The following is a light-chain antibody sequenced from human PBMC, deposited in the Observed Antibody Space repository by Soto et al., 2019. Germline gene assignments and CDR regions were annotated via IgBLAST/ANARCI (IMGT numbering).Light chain of an antibody. CDR1: QSISTY. CDR3: QQYDNCPLT. Sequence: DIKMTQSPSSLSASVGDGVTITCRASQSISTYLSWYQQRPGKAPRLLIFAASSLHSGVPSRFSGRRSGTEFTLTISNLQPDDFATYYCQQYDNCPLTFGGGTKVDIK. CDR2: AAS. J-gene: IGKJ4*01. V-gene: IGKV1-39*01.